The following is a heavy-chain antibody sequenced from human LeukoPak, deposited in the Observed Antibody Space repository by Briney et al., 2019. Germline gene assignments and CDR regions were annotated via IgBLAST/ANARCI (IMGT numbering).Heavy chain of an antibody. V-gene: IGHV4-31*11. CDR2: IYYSGST. J-gene: IGHJ4*02. D-gene: IGHD3-22*01. CDR1: GGSFGVSY. CDR3: ARLSSDYYDSSGYV. Sequence: SQTLSLTCAVYGGSFGVSYWSWIRQSPGKGLEWIGYIYYSGSTYYNPSLKSRVTISVDTSKNQFSLKLSSVTAADTAVYYCARLSSDYYDSSGYVWGQGTLVTVSS.